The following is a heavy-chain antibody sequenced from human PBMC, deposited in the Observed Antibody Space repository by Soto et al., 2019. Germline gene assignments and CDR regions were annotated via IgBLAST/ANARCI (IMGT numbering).Heavy chain of an antibody. CDR1: GYTFTSYH. J-gene: IGHJ5*02. CDR2: INPSGGST. Sequence: ASVQVSCKASGYTFTSYHMHWVRQAPGQGLEWMGIINPSGGSTSYAQKFQGRVTMTRDTSTSTVYMELSSLRSEDTAVYYCGRGVAAAAYWFDPWGQGTLVTVSS. V-gene: IGHV1-46*01. D-gene: IGHD6-13*01. CDR3: GRGVAAAAYWFDP.